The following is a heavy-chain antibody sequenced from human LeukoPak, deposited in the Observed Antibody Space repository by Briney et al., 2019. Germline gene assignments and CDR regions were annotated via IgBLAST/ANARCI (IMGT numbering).Heavy chain of an antibody. V-gene: IGHV3-43*01. Sequence: GGSLRLSCAASGFTFYDYTMHWVRQAPGKGLEWVSLISWDGGSTYYADSVKGRFTISRDNSKNSLYLQMNSLRTEDTALYYCAKDVRGSGSYRGVYWGQGTLVTVSS. J-gene: IGHJ4*02. CDR1: GFTFYDYT. CDR3: AKDVRGSGSYRGVY. CDR2: ISWDGGST. D-gene: IGHD1-26*01.